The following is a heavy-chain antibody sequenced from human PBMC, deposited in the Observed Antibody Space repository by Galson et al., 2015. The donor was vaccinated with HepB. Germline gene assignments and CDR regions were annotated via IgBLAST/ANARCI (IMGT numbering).Heavy chain of an antibody. D-gene: IGHD3-22*01. Sequence: SLRLSCAASGFTFSTYAMHWVRQAPGKGLEWVALISYGGSNKYYADSVKGRFTISRDDSKNTLYLQMNSLRAEDTALYYCARDRDSSGYYLFVYWGQGTLVTVSS. J-gene: IGHJ4*02. CDR3: ARDRDSSGYYLFVY. CDR1: GFTFSTYA. V-gene: IGHV3-30-3*01. CDR2: ISYGGSNK.